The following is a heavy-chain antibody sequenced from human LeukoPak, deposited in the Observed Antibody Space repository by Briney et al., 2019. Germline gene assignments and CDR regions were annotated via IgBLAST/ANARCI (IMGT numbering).Heavy chain of an antibody. Sequence: ASVTVSCKASGYTFTSYGISWVRQAPGQGLEWMGWISAYNGNTNYAQKLQGRVTMTTDTSTSTAYMELRSLRSDDTAVYYCARRVFVVVPAAHLRDYYYMDVWGKGTTVTVSS. CDR3: ARRVFVVVPAAHLRDYYYMDV. J-gene: IGHJ6*03. V-gene: IGHV1-18*01. CDR1: GYTFTSYG. CDR2: ISAYNGNT. D-gene: IGHD2-2*01.